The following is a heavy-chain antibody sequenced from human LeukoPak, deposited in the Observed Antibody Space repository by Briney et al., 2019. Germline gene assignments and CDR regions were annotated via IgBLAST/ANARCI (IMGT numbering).Heavy chain of an antibody. CDR1: SGSISSSSYY. CDR3: ARSPRDDSSGYYYPSFCDY. V-gene: IGHV4-39*01. J-gene: IGHJ4*02. Sequence: SETLSLTCTVSSGSISSSSYYWGWIRQPPGKGLEWIGSIYYSGSTYYNPSLKSRVTISVDTSKNQFSLKLSSVTAADTAVYYCARSPRDDSSGYYYPSFCDYWGQGTLVTVSS. CDR2: IYYSGST. D-gene: IGHD3-22*01.